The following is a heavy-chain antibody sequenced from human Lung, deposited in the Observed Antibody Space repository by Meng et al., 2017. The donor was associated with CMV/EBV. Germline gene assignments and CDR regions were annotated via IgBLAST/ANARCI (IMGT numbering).Heavy chain of an antibody. V-gene: IGHV1-18*01. CDR2: ISAYNGNT. D-gene: IGHD1-26*01. CDR1: GYTFTNYG. Sequence: PLVQSEGEVKKLGASGKVSCKAFGYTFTNYGITWVRQAPGQGLEWMGWISAYNGNTNYAQTLQGRLTMTTDTSTSTAYMELRSLRSDDTAVYYCARVEVGITSGDYWGQGTLVTVSS. CDR3: ARVEVGITSGDY. J-gene: IGHJ4*02.